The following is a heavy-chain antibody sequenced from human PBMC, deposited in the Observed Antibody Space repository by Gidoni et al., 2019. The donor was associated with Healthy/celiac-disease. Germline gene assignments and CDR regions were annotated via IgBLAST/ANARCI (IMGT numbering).Heavy chain of an antibody. CDR2: INHSGST. V-gene: IGHV4-34*01. D-gene: IGHD5-12*01. CDR1: GGSFSGYY. Sequence: QVQLQQWGAGLLKPSATLSLTCAVYGGSFSGYYWSWIRQPPGKGLEWIGEINHSGSTNYNPSLKSRVTISVDTYKNQFSLKLSSVTAADTAVYYCARGQLYGYKIRAPFDYWGQGTLVTVSS. J-gene: IGHJ4*02. CDR3: ARGQLYGYKIRAPFDY.